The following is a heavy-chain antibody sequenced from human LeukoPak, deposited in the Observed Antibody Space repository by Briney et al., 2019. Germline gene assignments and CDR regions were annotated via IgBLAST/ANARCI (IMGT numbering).Heavy chain of an antibody. D-gene: IGHD2-2*02. J-gene: IGHJ4*02. CDR2: ISYDGSNK. Sequence: GGSLRLSCAASGFTFSSYAMHWVRQAPGKGLEWVAVISYDGSNKYYADSVKGRFTISRDNSKNTLYLQMNSLRAEDTAVYYCARAGCSSTSCYTAFDYWGQGTLVTVSS. V-gene: IGHV3-30-3*01. CDR1: GFTFSSYA. CDR3: ARAGCSSTSCYTAFDY.